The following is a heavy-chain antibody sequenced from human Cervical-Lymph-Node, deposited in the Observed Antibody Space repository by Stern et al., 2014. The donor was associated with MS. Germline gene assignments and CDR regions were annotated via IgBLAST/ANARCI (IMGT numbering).Heavy chain of an antibody. D-gene: IGHD5-12*01. CDR3: ARAGYDVSGPSDY. CDR2: ISGYNGNT. V-gene: IGHV1-18*01. J-gene: IGHJ4*02. CDR1: AYNFTNYG. Sequence: VQLVESGAEVKKPGASVKVSCKTSAYNFTNYGVTWVRRAPGQGLEWMGWISGYNGNTKYEQKFQGRVAMTTDTSTKTAYMELRSLRSSDTAVYYCARAGYDVSGPSDYWGQGTLVTVSS.